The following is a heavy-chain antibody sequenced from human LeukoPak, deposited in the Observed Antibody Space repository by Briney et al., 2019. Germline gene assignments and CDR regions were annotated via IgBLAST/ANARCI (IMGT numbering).Heavy chain of an antibody. V-gene: IGHV1-18*01. CDR2: ISGYTGNT. Sequence: ASVKVSCKASGYTFSSYGISWVRQAPGQGLEWMGWISGYTGNTNYAQNLQGRVIMTTDTSTSTAYMELRSLRSDDTALYYCARSSWFGGRSEWRWFDPWGQGTLVTVSS. J-gene: IGHJ5*02. CDR3: ARSSWFGGRSEWRWFDP. CDR1: GYTFSSYG. D-gene: IGHD3-10*01.